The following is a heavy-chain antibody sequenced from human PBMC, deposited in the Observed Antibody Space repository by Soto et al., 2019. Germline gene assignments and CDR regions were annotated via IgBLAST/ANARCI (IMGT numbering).Heavy chain of an antibody. CDR3: ARCDFGDYVPPLDP. CDR2: ISVYNGHT. CDR1: GYTFSSYG. J-gene: IGHJ5*02. Sequence: QVHLMQSGAEVKSPGASVRVSCKASGYTFSSYGVSWVRQAPGQGLEFMGWISVYNGHTNYAQKFQGRVTMTTDTSTSTAYQELRSLRSAGPAVYFWARCDFGDYVPPLDPWGQGTLVTVSA. V-gene: IGHV1-18*01. D-gene: IGHD4-17*01.